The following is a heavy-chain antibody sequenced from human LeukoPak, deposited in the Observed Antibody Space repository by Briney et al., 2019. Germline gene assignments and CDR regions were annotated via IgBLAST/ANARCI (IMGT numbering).Heavy chain of an antibody. CDR1: GFTFSSYW. CDR2: IWYDGSNK. J-gene: IGHJ6*02. Sequence: TGGSLRLSCAASGFTFSSYWMSWVRQAPGKGLEWVAVIWYDGSNKYYADSVKGRFTISRDNSKNTLYLQMNSLRAEDTAVYYCARVTFGYGMDVWGQGTTVTVSS. CDR3: ARVTFGYGMDV. V-gene: IGHV3-33*08. D-gene: IGHD3-16*01.